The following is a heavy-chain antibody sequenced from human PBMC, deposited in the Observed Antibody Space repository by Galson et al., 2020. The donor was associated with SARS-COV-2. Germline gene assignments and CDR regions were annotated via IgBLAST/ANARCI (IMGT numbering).Heavy chain of an antibody. CDR3: ARGRFYESTGYSTSYYFGC. CDR2: IFSSVTT. Sequence: SETLSLTCTVSGVSVISGGNYWTWIRQHPGKGLEWIGHIFSSVTTYYSPSLKSRVTISVDTSQNQFSLRLSSVTAADTAVYYCARGRFYESTGYSTSYYFGCWGQGTLVTVSS. CDR1: GVSVISGGNY. V-gene: IGHV4-31*03. J-gene: IGHJ4*02. D-gene: IGHD3-22*01.